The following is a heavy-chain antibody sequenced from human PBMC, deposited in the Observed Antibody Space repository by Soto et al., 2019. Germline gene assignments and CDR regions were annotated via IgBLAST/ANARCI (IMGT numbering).Heavy chain of an antibody. Sequence: SVKVSCKVSGSRFSNYVISWVRQAPGHGLEWLGRIIPIFNSTKYAQSFQGRVTITADKPTSTASLELSSLRSDDTAVYYCAREGRGKKAGYNGLVSLGYWGQGTLVTVSS. J-gene: IGHJ4*02. CDR1: GSRFSNYV. CDR3: AREGRGKKAGYNGLVSLGY. V-gene: IGHV1-69*06. CDR2: IIPIFNST. D-gene: IGHD2-2*02.